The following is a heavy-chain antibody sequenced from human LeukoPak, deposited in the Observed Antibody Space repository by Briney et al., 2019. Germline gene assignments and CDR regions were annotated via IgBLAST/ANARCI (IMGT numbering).Heavy chain of an antibody. Sequence: SETLSLTCTVSGGSISRYYWSCIRQPPGEGLEWIGYIYYSGSTNYNPSLKSRVSISLDTSKNQFSLKLNSVTAADTAVYYCARGSSPFDYWGQGTLVTVSS. V-gene: IGHV4-59*01. CDR1: GGSISRYY. CDR3: ARGSSPFDY. J-gene: IGHJ4*02. D-gene: IGHD2-2*01. CDR2: IYYSGST.